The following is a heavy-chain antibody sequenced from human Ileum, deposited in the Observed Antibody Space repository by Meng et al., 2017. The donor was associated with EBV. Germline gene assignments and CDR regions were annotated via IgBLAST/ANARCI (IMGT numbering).Heavy chain of an antibody. CDR2: IYNSGST. D-gene: IGHD6-19*01. CDR3: ARDGYSSGSD. Sequence: GQLQGSGPCVVKPSATLSLTCCVCVGSGSWGGNYWSWIRQPPGKGLEWIGYIYNSGSTNYNPSLKSRITISVDTSNNQFSLNLSSVTAADTAVYYCARDGYSSGSDWGQGTLVTVSS. CDR1: VGSGSWGGNY. V-gene: IGHV4-61*08. J-gene: IGHJ4*02.